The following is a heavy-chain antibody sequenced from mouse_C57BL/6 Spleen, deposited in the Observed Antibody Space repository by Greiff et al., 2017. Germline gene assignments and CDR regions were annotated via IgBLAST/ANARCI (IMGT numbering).Heavy chain of an antibody. CDR2: IYPGDGDT. J-gene: IGHJ3*01. V-gene: IGHV1-82*01. CDR1: GYAFSSSW. CDR3: ARWASNFAY. D-gene: IGHD2-5*01. Sequence: QVQLQQSGPELVKPGASVKISCKASGYAFSSSWMNWVKQRPGKGLEWIGRIYPGDGDTNYNGKFKGKATLTADKSSSTAYMQLSSLTSEDSAVSFCARWASNFAYWGHGTLVTVSA.